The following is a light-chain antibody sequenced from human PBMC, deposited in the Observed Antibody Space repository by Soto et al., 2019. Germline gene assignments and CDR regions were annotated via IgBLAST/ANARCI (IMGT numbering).Light chain of an antibody. CDR1: SSDVGSYNL. CDR3: CSYAGSSTSLYV. J-gene: IGLJ1*01. V-gene: IGLV2-23*01. CDR2: EGS. Sequence: VLTQPASVSGSPGQSITISCTGTSSDVGSYNLVSWYQQHPGKAPKLMIYEGSKRPSGVSNRLSGSKSGNTASLTISGLQAEDEADYYCCSYAGSSTSLYVFGTGTKVTVL.